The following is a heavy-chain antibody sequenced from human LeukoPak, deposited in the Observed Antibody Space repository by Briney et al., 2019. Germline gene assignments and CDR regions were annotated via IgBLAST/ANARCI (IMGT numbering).Heavy chain of an antibody. V-gene: IGHV2-5*02. J-gene: IGHJ2*01. Sequence: TLSLTCAVSGGSISSNNWWGWVRQPPGKALEWLALIYWDDDKRYSPSLKSRLTITKDTSKNQVVLTMTNMDPVDTATYYCAHTTNWGSEYFDLWGRGTLVTVSS. CDR3: AHTTNWGSEYFDL. D-gene: IGHD7-27*01. CDR2: IYWDDDK. CDR1: GGSISSNNW.